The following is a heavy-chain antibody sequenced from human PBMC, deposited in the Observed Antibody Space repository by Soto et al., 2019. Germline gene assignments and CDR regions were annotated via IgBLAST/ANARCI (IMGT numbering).Heavy chain of an antibody. CDR1: SGSISTYY. CDR3: AGPPNWAYIVF. J-gene: IGHJ4*02. V-gene: IGHV4-59*01. Sequence: SETLSLTCTGSSGSISTYYWSWIRQPPGKGLEWIGYIYYTGSTNYNPSLKTRVAISMDTSKNQFSLNLSSVTAADTAVYYCAGPPNWAYIVFWGLAILVTGSS. D-gene: IGHD7-27*01. CDR2: IYYTGST.